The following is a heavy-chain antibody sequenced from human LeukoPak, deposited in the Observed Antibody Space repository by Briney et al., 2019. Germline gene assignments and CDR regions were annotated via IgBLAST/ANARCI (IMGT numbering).Heavy chain of an antibody. CDR3: ASRVGPNYYYYYMDV. CDR1: GGSISSYY. D-gene: IGHD1-26*01. J-gene: IGHJ6*03. Sequence: PSETLSLTCTVSGGSISSYYWNWIRQPPGKGLEWIGYIYYSGSTNYNPSLKSRVTISVDTSKNQFSLRLSSVTAADTAVYYCASRVGPNYYYYYMDVWGKGTTVTISS. CDR2: IYYSGST. V-gene: IGHV4-59*08.